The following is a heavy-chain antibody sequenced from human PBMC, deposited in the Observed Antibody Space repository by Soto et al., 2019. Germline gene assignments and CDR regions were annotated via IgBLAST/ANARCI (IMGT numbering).Heavy chain of an antibody. CDR3: AREVSSSSQHYYYGMDV. CDR1: GGTFSSYA. CDR2: IIPIFGTA. V-gene: IGHV1-69*13. Sequence: SVRVSCKASGGTFSSYAISWVRQAPGQGLEWMGGIIPIFGTANYAQKFQGRVTITADESTSTAYMELSSLRSEDTAVYYCAREVSSSSQHYYYGMDVWGQGTTVTVSS. D-gene: IGHD6-6*01. J-gene: IGHJ6*02.